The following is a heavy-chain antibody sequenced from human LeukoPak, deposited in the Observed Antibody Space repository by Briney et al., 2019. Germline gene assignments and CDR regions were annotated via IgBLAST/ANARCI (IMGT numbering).Heavy chain of an antibody. V-gene: IGHV3-13*01. CDR3: AREQLVAPPLEY. Sequence: PGGSLRLSCAASGFTFSTYDMHWVRQPTGKGLEWVASLGIGGDTYYPDSVKGRFTISRENARNSVYLQMNSLRAGDTAVYYCAREQLVAPPLEYWGQGTLVTVSS. CDR1: GFTFSTYD. CDR2: LGIGGDT. J-gene: IGHJ4*02. D-gene: IGHD6-6*01.